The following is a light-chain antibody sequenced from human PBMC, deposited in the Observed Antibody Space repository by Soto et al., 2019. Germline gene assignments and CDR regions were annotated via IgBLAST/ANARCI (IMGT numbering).Light chain of an antibody. CDR3: QQFNNYPRT. V-gene: IGKV1-9*01. CDR2: TAS. J-gene: IGKJ2*01. CDR1: QAISNY. Sequence: DIHLTHSPSFLSASVVDRVTITCRASQAISNYLAWYQQIPGRAPKLLIYTASTLHSGVPSRFSGSGSGTEFTLTISSLQPEDFATYYCQQFNNYPRTFGQGTKVDIK.